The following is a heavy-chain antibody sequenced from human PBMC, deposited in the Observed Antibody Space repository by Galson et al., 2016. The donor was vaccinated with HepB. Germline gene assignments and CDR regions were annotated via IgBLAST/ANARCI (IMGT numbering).Heavy chain of an antibody. D-gene: IGHD3-10*01. V-gene: IGHV4-39*01. J-gene: IGHJ4*02. CDR2: VYYGGST. CDR3: VSQIEGIARDVDY. CDR1: GGSFSSNGHY. Sequence: SETLSLTCSVSGGSFSSNGHYWGWIRQPPGGGLEWIVSVYYGGSTYYNPSLKSRVTLSVDTSKNQFSLNLHSVTAADTSVYYCVSQIEGIARDVDYWGQGSLVTVS.